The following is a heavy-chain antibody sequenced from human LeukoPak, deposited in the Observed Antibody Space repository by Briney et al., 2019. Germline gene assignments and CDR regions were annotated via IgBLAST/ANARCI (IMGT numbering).Heavy chain of an antibody. D-gene: IGHD3-22*01. Sequence: ASVKVSCKASGGTFSSYAISWVRQAPGQGLEWMGGIIPIFGTANYAQKLQGRVTMTTDTSTSTAYMELRSLRSDDTAVYYCARDLAPGYYDSSGYYKDAFDIWGQGTMVTVSS. CDR2: IIPIFGTA. J-gene: IGHJ3*02. CDR3: ARDLAPGYYDSSGYYKDAFDI. CDR1: GGTFSSYA. V-gene: IGHV1-69*05.